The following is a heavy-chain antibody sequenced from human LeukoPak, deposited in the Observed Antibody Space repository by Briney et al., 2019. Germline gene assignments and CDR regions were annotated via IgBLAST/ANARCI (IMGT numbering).Heavy chain of an antibody. CDR3: LASADVG. CDR2: IKPDGSET. Sequence: GGSLRLTCATSGFTFSRYWMNWVRQAPGRGLEWVANIKPDGSETYYVDSVKGRFTISRDNAKDSLYLRMNTLRVEDTAIYYCLASADVGWGQGTLVTVSS. V-gene: IGHV3-7*01. J-gene: IGHJ4*02. CDR1: GFTFSRYW. D-gene: IGHD2-2*01.